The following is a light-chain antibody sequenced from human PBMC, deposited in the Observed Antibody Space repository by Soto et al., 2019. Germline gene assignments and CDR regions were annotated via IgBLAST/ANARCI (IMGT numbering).Light chain of an antibody. V-gene: IGLV2-11*01. J-gene: IGLJ2*01. CDR3: CSYAGSVV. Sequence: QSALTQPRSVSGSPGQSVTISCTGTSSDVGGYNYVSWYQQHPGKAPKLMIYDVSKLPSGVPDRFSGSKSGNTASLTISGLQAEDEADYYCCSYAGSVVFGGGTQLTVL. CDR2: DVS. CDR1: SSDVGGYNY.